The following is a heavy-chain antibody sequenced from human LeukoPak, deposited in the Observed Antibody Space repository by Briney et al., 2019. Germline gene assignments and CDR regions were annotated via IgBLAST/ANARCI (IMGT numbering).Heavy chain of an antibody. J-gene: IGHJ3*02. CDR2: ISGSGGST. D-gene: IGHD1/OR15-1a*01. CDR1: GFTLSSYA. CDR3: ARTNAFDI. Sequence: GGSLRLSCAASGFTLSSYAMNWVRQAPGKGLEWVSAISGSGGSTYFADSVKGRFTLSRDNSKNTLYMQMNSLRPEDTAVYYRARTNAFDIRGQGTLVTVAS. V-gene: IGHV3-23*01.